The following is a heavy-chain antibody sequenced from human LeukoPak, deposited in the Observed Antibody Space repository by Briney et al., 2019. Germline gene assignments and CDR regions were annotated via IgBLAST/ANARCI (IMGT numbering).Heavy chain of an antibody. V-gene: IGHV3-15*05. J-gene: IGHJ4*02. CDR2: FKSHTDGATT. CDR1: GFTFTDAW. D-gene: IGHD3-10*01. Sequence: GGSLRLFCAAWGFTFTDAWVRGVRHPTGEGGEWVGRFKSHTDGATTDYAAPVKHRFTISRDESRNPLDLQMNSLRAEDTAVYYCAKESTGRSGIYLRDWGQGTLVTVSS. CDR3: AKESTGRSGIYLRD.